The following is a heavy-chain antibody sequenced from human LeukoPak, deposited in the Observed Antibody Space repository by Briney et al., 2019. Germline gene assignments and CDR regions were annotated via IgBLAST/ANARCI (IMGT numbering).Heavy chain of an antibody. J-gene: IGHJ4*02. D-gene: IGHD4-17*01. CDR1: GFTFSSYA. Sequence: PGGSLRLSCAASGFTFSSYAMSWVRQAPGKGLEWVSSISSSSSYIYYADSVKGRFTISRDNARNSLYLQMNSLRAEDTAVYYCARGTAVTGGYFDYWGQGTLVTVSS. V-gene: IGHV3-21*01. CDR3: ARGTAVTGGYFDY. CDR2: ISSSSSYI.